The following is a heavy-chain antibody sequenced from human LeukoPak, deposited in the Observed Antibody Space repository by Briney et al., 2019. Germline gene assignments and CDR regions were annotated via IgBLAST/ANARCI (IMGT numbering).Heavy chain of an antibody. D-gene: IGHD1-26*01. CDR1: GYTFTSYG. CDR2: ISAYNGNT. Sequence: ASVKVSCKASGYTFTSYGISWVRQAPGQGLEWMGWISAYNGNTNYAQKLQGRVTMTTDTSTSTAYMEPRSLRSDDTAVYYCARDHSGSYLRSYYYYMDVWGKGTTVTVSS. V-gene: IGHV1-18*01. CDR3: ARDHSGSYLRSYYYYMDV. J-gene: IGHJ6*03.